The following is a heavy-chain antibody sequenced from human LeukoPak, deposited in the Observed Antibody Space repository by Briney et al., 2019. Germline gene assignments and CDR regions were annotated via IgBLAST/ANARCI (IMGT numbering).Heavy chain of an antibody. Sequence: PSETLSLTCTVSGGSINTYYWSWIRQPPGKGLEWIGYIYCSGSTDYNPSLKSRVTISLDTSKNQFSLRLSSVTAADTAVYYCAGSYNNAGYFYYGMDVWGQGTTVTVSS. V-gene: IGHV4-4*09. CDR3: AGSYNNAGYFYYGMDV. D-gene: IGHD1-26*01. CDR1: GGSINTYY. CDR2: IYCSGST. J-gene: IGHJ6*02.